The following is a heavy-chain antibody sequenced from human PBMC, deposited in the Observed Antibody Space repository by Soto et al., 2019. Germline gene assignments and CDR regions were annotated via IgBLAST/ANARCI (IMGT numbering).Heavy chain of an antibody. J-gene: IGHJ4*02. Sequence: PGVSLRLSCAASGFTFSTYWMHWVRQAPGKGLVWVSRINSDGTTTTYADSVKGRFTISRDNAKNTLYLQMNSLRAEDAAVYYCANGYSSRGYYFDSWGQGALVTVSS. V-gene: IGHV3-74*03. CDR2: INSDGTTT. CDR3: ANGYSSRGYYFDS. D-gene: IGHD6-13*01. CDR1: GFTFSTYW.